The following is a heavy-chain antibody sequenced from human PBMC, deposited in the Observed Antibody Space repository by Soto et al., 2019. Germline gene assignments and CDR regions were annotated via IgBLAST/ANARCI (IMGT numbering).Heavy chain of an antibody. D-gene: IGHD3-22*01. V-gene: IGHV3-30*18. CDR2: ISYDGSNK. J-gene: IGHJ4*02. Sequence: GGSLRLSCAASGFTLSSYGMHWVRQAPGKGLEWVAVISYDGSNKYYADSVKGRFTISRDNSKNTLYLQMNSLRAEDTAVYYCAKDKKGLLPRGPVDYWGQGTLVTVSS. CDR3: AKDKKGLLPRGPVDY. CDR1: GFTLSSYG.